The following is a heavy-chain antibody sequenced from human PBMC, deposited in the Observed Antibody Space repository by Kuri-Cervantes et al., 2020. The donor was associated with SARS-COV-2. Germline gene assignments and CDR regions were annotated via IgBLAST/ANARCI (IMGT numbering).Heavy chain of an antibody. CDR3: AGELLAAPLY. CDR2: IRYDGSNK. CDR1: GFTFSSYG. J-gene: IGHJ4*02. V-gene: IGHV3-30*02. Sequence: GESLKISCAASGFTFSSYGMHWVRQAPGKGLEWVAFIRYDGSNKYYADSVKGRFTISRDNSKNTPYLQMNSLRAEDTAVYYCAGELLAAPLYWGQGTLVTVSS. D-gene: IGHD1-26*01.